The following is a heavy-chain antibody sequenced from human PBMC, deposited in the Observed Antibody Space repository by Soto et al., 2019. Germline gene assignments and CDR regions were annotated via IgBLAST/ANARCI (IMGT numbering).Heavy chain of an antibody. CDR1: GFTFSSYA. CDR3: AKKLGYSSGWPGDY. Sequence: EVQLLESGGGLVQPGGSLRLSCAASGFTFSSYAMSWVRQAPGKGLEWVSAISGSGGSIYYADSVKGRFTISRDNSKNTLYLQMNSLRAEDTAVYYCAKKLGYSSGWPGDYWGQGTLVTVSS. CDR2: ISGSGGSI. D-gene: IGHD6-19*01. J-gene: IGHJ4*02. V-gene: IGHV3-23*01.